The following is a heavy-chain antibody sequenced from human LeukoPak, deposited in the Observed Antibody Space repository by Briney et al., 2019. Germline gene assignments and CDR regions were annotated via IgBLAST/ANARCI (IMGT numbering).Heavy chain of an antibody. CDR1: GYTFTSYG. CDR3: ARVATMRNWFDP. V-gene: IGHV1-18*01. CDR2: ISAYNGNT. D-gene: IGHD5-12*01. Sequence: ASVKVSCNASGYTFTSYGIRWVRQAPGQGLEWMGWISAYNGNTNYAQKLQGRVTMTTDTSTSTAYMELRSLRSDDTAVYYCARVATMRNWFDPWGQGTLVTVSS. J-gene: IGHJ5*02.